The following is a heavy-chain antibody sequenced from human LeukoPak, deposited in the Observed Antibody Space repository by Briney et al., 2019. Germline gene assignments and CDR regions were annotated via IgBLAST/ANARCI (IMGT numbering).Heavy chain of an antibody. CDR2: ISGYNGNT. CDR1: GYTFTSYG. D-gene: IGHD5-18*01. V-gene: IGHV1-18*01. CDR3: ARAYSYGSDYYYGMDV. J-gene: IGHJ6*02. Sequence: ASVKVSCKASGYTFTSYGISWVRQAPGQGLEWMGWISGYNGNTKYAHKVQGRVTMTTDTSTGTAYMELGSLRSDDTAVYYCARAYSYGSDYYYGMDVWGQGTTVTVSS.